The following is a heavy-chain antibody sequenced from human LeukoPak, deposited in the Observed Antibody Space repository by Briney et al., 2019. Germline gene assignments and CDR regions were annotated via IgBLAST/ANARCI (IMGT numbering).Heavy chain of an antibody. Sequence: GGSLRLSCEASGFTFRSYAMHRVRQAPGKGLEWVAVISSDGSNKYYADSVKGRFTISRDNSKNSLYLQMNSLRAEDTAVYYCAELGITMIGGVWGKGTTVTISS. CDR2: ISSDGSNK. J-gene: IGHJ6*04. V-gene: IGHV3-30*04. D-gene: IGHD3-10*02. CDR3: AELGITMIGGV. CDR1: GFTFRSYA.